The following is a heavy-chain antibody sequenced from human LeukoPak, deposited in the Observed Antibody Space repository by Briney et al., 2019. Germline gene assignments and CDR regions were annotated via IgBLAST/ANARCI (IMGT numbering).Heavy chain of an antibody. J-gene: IGHJ4*02. CDR3: ARGGIQVSGIDEFDY. D-gene: IGHD6-19*01. Sequence: GGSLRLSCAASGFTFIDYDMHWVRHVLGKGLEWVSAICIRGDTHYSGSVKGRFTISRENAESSLYLQTNSLRAEDTAVYYCARGGIQVSGIDEFDYWGQGTLVTVSS. V-gene: IGHV3-13*01. CDR1: GFTFIDYD. CDR2: ICIRGDT.